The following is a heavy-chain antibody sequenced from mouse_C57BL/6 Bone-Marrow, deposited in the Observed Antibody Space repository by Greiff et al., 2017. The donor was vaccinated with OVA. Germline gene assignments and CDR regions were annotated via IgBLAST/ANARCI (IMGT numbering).Heavy chain of an antibody. V-gene: IGHV5-17*01. J-gene: IGHJ1*03. CDR2: ISSGSSTI. Sequence: EVQGVESGGGLVKPGGSLKLSCAASGFTFSDYGMHWVRQAPVKGLEWVAYISSGSSTIYYADTVKGRFTISRDNAKNTLFLQMTSLRSEDTAMYYCARHLTTVVDWYFDVWGTGTTVTVSS. CDR3: ARHLTTVVDWYFDV. CDR1: GFTFSDYG. D-gene: IGHD1-1*01.